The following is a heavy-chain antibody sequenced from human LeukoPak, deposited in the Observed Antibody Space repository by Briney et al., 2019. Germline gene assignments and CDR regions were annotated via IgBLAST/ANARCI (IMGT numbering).Heavy chain of an antibody. V-gene: IGHV4-4*07. CDR2: IYSSGTT. CDR3: TRDPGRGANWFDP. CDR1: GGSITSYY. J-gene: IGHJ5*02. Sequence: PSETLSLTCSVSGGSITSYYWSWIRQPAGKGLEWIGRIYSSGTTNYNPSLKGRVAMSVDTSKNQFSLKLTSVTAADTAMYYCTRDPGRGANWFDPWGQGTLVTVSS.